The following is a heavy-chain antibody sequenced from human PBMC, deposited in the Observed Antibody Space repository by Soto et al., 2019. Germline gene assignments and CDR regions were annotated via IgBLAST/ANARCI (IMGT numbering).Heavy chain of an antibody. Sequence: QVTVKESGPVLVKPTETLTLTCTVSGFSLSNAGLGVSWIRQPPGKALEWLAHIFSNDAKSYSTSLKSRLTISXDXTKSQVVLTMTNMDPVDTATYYCASTYSTSWYWFDFWGQGTLVTVSS. V-gene: IGHV2-26*04. CDR2: IFSNDAK. J-gene: IGHJ5*01. D-gene: IGHD6-13*01. CDR1: GFSLSNAGLG. CDR3: ASTYSTSWYWFDF.